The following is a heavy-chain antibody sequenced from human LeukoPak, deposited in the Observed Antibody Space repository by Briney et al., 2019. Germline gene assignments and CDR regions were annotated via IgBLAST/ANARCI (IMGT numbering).Heavy chain of an antibody. CDR1: GFTFDDYG. CDR2: INWNGGST. J-gene: IGHJ4*02. Sequence: GGSLRLSCAASGFTFDDYGMSWVRQAPGKGLEWVSGINWNGGSTGYADSVKGRFTISRDNAKNSPYLQMNSLRAEDTALYYCARENYYDSSGHVGPSHYFDYWGQGTLVSVSS. V-gene: IGHV3-20*04. D-gene: IGHD3-22*01. CDR3: ARENYYDSSGHVGPSHYFDY.